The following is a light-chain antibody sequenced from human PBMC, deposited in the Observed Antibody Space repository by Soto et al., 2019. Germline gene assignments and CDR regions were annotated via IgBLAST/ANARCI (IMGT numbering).Light chain of an antibody. CDR1: STDFVSYNR. V-gene: IGLV2-18*02. CDR3: SSYKDSSNYV. J-gene: IGLJ1*01. CDR2: EVS. Sequence: QSALTQPPSVSGSPGQSVTISCTGTSTDFVSYNRVSWYQQPPGTAPKLMIYEVSKRPSGVPDRFSGSKSGNTASLTISGLQAEDEADYYCSSYKDSSNYVFGTGTKVTVL.